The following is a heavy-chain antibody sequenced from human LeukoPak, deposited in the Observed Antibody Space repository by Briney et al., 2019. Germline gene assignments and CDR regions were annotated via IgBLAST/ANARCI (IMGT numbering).Heavy chain of an antibody. CDR1: EFIFSDYW. Sequence: PGGSLRLSCGASEFIFSDYWMTWVRQAPGKGLEWVANIKHDGSDKYYLDSAKGRFTISRDNAKNSLYLQMNSLRDEDTAVYYCARNDYFRFDYWGHGTLVTVSS. V-gene: IGHV3-7*01. D-gene: IGHD3-16*01. CDR3: ARNDYFRFDY. CDR2: IKHDGSDK. J-gene: IGHJ4*01.